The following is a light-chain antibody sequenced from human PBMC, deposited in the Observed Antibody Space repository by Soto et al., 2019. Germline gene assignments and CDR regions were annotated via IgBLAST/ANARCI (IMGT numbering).Light chain of an antibody. CDR2: DAS. V-gene: IGKV3-20*01. Sequence: IVMTQTPGTLSFSPGESATLSCRASQSVSSYLAWYQQKPSQAPRRLISDASDRATVIPDRFSGSGSGTDFTLTISRLVPEDFAVYYCQQYGDSPGTFGQGTKVDIK. CDR1: QSVSSY. J-gene: IGKJ1*01. CDR3: QQYGDSPGT.